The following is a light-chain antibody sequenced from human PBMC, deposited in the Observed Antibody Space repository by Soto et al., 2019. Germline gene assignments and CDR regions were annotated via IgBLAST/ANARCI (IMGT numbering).Light chain of an antibody. CDR1: ERISSNF. Sequence: VLTQSPDTLSLSPGERATLSCRASERISSNFLAWYQQRPGQAPRLLIYGASTRASGIPDRFSGSGSGTDFALTISRLEPEDFAVFYCRQYGTSPFTFGPGTTVEIK. V-gene: IGKV3-20*01. CDR3: RQYGTSPFT. CDR2: GAS. J-gene: IGKJ3*01.